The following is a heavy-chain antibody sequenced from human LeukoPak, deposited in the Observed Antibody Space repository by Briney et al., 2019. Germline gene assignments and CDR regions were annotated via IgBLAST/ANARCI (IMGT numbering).Heavy chain of an antibody. CDR1: GFTFSSYA. CDR2: INWNGGNT. J-gene: IGHJ4*02. V-gene: IGHV3-20*04. D-gene: IGHD4-11*01. Sequence: GGXLRLSCAASGFTFSSYAMSWVCQAPGKGLEGVSNINWNGGNTYYADSVKGRFTISRDNAKNSLYLQMNSLRAEDTALYYCARGLQLHDYWGQGTLVTVSS. CDR3: ARGLQLHDY.